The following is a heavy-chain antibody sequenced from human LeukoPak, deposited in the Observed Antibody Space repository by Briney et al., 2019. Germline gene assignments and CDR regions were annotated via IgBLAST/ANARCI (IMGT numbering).Heavy chain of an antibody. CDR2: IYYSGST. V-gene: IGHV4-31*03. CDR3: ARSRGYSGYDPFVAFDI. D-gene: IGHD5-12*01. J-gene: IGHJ3*02. Sequence: PSQTLSLACTVSGGSISSGGYYWSWIRQHPGKGLEWIGYIYYSGSTYYNPSLKSRVTISVDTSKNQFSLKLSSVTAADTAVYYCARSRGYSGYDPFVAFDIWGQGTMVTVSS. CDR1: GGSISSGGYY.